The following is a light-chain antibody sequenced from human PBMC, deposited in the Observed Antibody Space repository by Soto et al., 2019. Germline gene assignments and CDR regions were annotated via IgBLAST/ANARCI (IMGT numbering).Light chain of an antibody. CDR3: HQYGISPWT. CDR2: DAF. J-gene: IGKJ2*01. Sequence: EIVLTQSPATLSLSPGERATLSCRASQSVSSYLAWYQQKPGQAPRLLIYDAFSRATGVPDRFTGTESGTDFTLTITRLEPEDYAMYYCHQYGISPWTFGQGTRLEIK. CDR1: QSVSSY. V-gene: IGKV3-20*01.